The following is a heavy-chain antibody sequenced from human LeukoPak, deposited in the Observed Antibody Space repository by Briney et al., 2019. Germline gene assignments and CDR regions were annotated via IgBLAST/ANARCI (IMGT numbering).Heavy chain of an antibody. Sequence: GASVKVSCKASGYTFTSYGISWVRQAPGQGLEWMGWISGSNGNTNYAQKLQGRVTMTTDTSTSTAYMELSSLRSEDTAVYYCARDLRGAPDYWGQGTLVTVSS. CDR1: GYTFTSYG. J-gene: IGHJ4*02. V-gene: IGHV1-18*01. CDR2: ISGSNGNT. D-gene: IGHD1-26*01. CDR3: ARDLRGAPDY.